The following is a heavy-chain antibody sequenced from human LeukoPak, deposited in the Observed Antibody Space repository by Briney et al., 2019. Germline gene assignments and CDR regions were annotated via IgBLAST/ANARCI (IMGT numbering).Heavy chain of an antibody. CDR3: ARGAEGTRAYFDY. J-gene: IGHJ4*02. D-gene: IGHD2-2*01. CDR1: GYTFTSHY. Sequence: ASVKVSCKASGYTFTSHYMHWERQAPGQGLEWMGIINTSAGSTSYAQKFQGRVTMTRDMSTSTVYMELSDLRSEDTAVYYCARGAEGTRAYFDYWGQGTLVTVSS. V-gene: IGHV1-46*01. CDR2: INTSAGST.